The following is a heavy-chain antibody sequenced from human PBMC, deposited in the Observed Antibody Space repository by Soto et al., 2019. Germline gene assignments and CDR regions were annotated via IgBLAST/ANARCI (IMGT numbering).Heavy chain of an antibody. CDR1: GYTFTSYY. Sequence: QVQLVQSGAEVKKPGASVKVSCKASGYTFTSYYMHWVRQAPGQGLEWMGIINPSGGSTSYAQKFQGRVTMTRDPSTSTVYMELSSLRSEDTAVYYCARDLLGYSGSYNEGDYWGQGTLVTVSS. J-gene: IGHJ4*02. CDR2: INPSGGST. CDR3: ARDLLGYSGSYNEGDY. D-gene: IGHD1-26*01. V-gene: IGHV1-46*01.